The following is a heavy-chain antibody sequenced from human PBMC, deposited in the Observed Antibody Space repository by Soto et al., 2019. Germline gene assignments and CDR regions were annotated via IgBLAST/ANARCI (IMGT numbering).Heavy chain of an antibody. Sequence: EVQLVESGGGLVKPGGSLRLSCAASGFTFSRDPMHWVRQAPGKGLEWVSSITSASSYMYYVDSVKGRSTISRDNANNSLYLQMNSLRAEDTAVYYCAGEVDHAFDIWGQGTMVTVSS. D-gene: IGHD2-2*01. CDR1: GFTFSRDP. CDR3: AGEVDHAFDI. CDR2: ITSASSYM. V-gene: IGHV3-21*02. J-gene: IGHJ3*02.